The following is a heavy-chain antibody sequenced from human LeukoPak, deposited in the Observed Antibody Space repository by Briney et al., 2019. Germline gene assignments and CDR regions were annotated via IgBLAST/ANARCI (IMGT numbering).Heavy chain of an antibody. Sequence: GSLRLSCAASGFTFSNAWMSWVRQSPGKGLEWIGEINHRGSTNYNPSLKRRVTMSLDTSKNQFSLKLSSVTAADTAVYYCAKSLYGSGSYYNWFDPWGQGTLVTVSS. D-gene: IGHD3-10*01. CDR2: INHRGST. V-gene: IGHV4-34*08. CDR3: AKSLYGSGSYYNWFDP. J-gene: IGHJ5*02. CDR1: GFTFSNAW.